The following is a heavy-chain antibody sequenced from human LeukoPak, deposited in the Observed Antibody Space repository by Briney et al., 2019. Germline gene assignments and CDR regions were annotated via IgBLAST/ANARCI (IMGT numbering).Heavy chain of an antibody. CDR2: LYNSGSP. Sequence: SETLSLTCTVSGASISSYYWTWIRQPPGKGQEWIGHLYNSGSPNYNPSLKSRVTISLDTSKNKFSLKLSSVTAAGTAVYHCARGWGYFDYWGQGTLVTVSS. CDR3: ARGWGYFDY. J-gene: IGHJ4*02. V-gene: IGHV4-59*01. CDR1: GASISSYY. D-gene: IGHD3-16*01.